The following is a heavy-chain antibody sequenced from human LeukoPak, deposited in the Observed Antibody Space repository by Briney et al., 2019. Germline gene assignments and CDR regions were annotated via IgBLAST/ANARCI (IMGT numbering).Heavy chain of an antibody. D-gene: IGHD3-3*01. CDR1: GFTFSSYG. Sequence: GGSLRLSCAASGFTFSSYGMSWVRQAPGKGLEWVSAISGSGGSTYYADSVKGRFTISRDNAKNSLYLQMNSLRAEDTAVYYCARVGSYYDFWSGDYYYYYMDVWGKGTTVTVSS. CDR2: ISGSGGST. J-gene: IGHJ6*03. V-gene: IGHV3-23*01. CDR3: ARVGSYYDFWSGDYYYYYMDV.